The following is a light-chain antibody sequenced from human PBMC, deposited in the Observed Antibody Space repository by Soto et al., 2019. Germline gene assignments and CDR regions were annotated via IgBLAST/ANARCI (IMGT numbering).Light chain of an antibody. CDR3: QQYYGSPIT. V-gene: IGKV4-1*01. Sequence: DSVMTQSPNSLAVSLGERATINCKSSQSLLSSSNNKNYLAWFQQKPGQAPKLIISSASTRYSGVPDRFSGSGSGTDFTLTISSLQAEDVAVYYCQQYYGSPITFGPGTKLEIK. CDR1: QSLLSSSNNKNY. J-gene: IGKJ3*01. CDR2: SAS.